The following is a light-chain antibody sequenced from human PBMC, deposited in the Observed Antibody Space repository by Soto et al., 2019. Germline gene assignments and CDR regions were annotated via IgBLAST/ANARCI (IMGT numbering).Light chain of an antibody. J-gene: IGLJ2*01. Sequence: QLVLTQPPSASGTPGQRVTISCSGSSSNIETNYVYWYQHLPGAAPKLLIYSNDQRPSGVPDRFSASKSGTSASLAISGLRSEDEGDYYCSATDDRLSGPVFGGGTKVTVL. CDR2: SND. CDR3: SATDDRLSGPV. CDR1: SSNIETNY. V-gene: IGLV1-47*02.